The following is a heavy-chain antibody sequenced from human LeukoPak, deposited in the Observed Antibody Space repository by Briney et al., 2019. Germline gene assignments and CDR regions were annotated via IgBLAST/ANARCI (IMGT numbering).Heavy chain of an antibody. CDR3: ARRRDIVVVPAARFDP. CDR1: GYTFTGYY. J-gene: IGHJ5*02. D-gene: IGHD2-2*01. V-gene: IGHV1-2*02. Sequence: ASVKVSCKASGYTFTGYYMHWVRQAPGQGLEWMGWINPNSGGTNYAQKFQGRVTMTRDTSISTAYMELSRLRSDDTAVYYCARRRDIVVVPAARFDPWGQGTLVTVSS. CDR2: INPNSGGT.